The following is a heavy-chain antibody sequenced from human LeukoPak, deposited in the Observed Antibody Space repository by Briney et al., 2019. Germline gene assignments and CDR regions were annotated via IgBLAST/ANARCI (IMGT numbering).Heavy chain of an antibody. CDR3: ARDLSLGYYDSSGSFDP. CDR2: IIPIFGTA. J-gene: IGHJ5*02. Sequence: ASVKVSCKASGGTFGSYAISWVRQAPGQGLEWMGGIIPIFGTANYAQKFQGRVTITADESTSTAYMELSSLRSEDTAVYYCARDLSLGYYDSSGSFDPWGQGTLVTVSS. CDR1: GGTFGSYA. V-gene: IGHV1-69*01. D-gene: IGHD3-22*01.